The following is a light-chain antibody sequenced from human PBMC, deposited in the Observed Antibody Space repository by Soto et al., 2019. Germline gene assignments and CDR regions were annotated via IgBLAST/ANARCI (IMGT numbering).Light chain of an antibody. CDR3: CSYAGRFTYV. Sequence: QSALTQPASVCGSPGQSIAISCTGTSSVIGSYTLVSWYQQHPGKAPKVMIYEVDKWPSGVSTRFSGSRSGNTASLTISGHQAEDEADYFCCSYAGRFTYVFGTGNKVTVL. CDR1: SSVIGSYTL. V-gene: IGLV2-23*02. CDR2: EVD. J-gene: IGLJ1*01.